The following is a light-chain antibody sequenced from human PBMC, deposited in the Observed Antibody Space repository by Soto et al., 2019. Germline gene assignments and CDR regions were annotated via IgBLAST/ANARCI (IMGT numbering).Light chain of an antibody. Sequence: DIQMTQSPSSVSASVGDRVTITCRASQGITRWLAWYQQRPGKAPRLLIYATSTLQSGVPSRFSGSESATDFTLTISSLQPDDSATCVCQQADSFPYTFGQGTKVEIK. CDR3: QQADSFPYT. CDR1: QGITRW. J-gene: IGKJ2*01. CDR2: ATS. V-gene: IGKV1-12*01.